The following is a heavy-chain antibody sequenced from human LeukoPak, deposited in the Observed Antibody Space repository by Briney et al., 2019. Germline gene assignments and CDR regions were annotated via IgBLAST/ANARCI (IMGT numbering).Heavy chain of an antibody. J-gene: IGHJ4*02. CDR3: ARRSGIYDSSGGLDY. CDR1: DGSISSYY. D-gene: IGHD3-22*01. Sequence: PSETLSLTCTVSDGSISSYYWSWIRQPPGKGLEWIGYIYYSGSTNYNPSLKSRVTISVDTSKNQFSLKLSSVTAADTAVYYCARRSGIYDSSGGLDYWGQGTLVTVSS. CDR2: IYYSGST. V-gene: IGHV4-59*08.